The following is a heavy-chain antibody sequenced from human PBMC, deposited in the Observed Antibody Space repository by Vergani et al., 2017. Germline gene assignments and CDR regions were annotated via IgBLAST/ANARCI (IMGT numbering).Heavy chain of an antibody. CDR3: ARGMTTETTDLDGFDI. Sequence: EVQLVESGGGLIHPGGSLRLSCEGSGFSFSGYWMHWVRQSPEKGLVWVSGINIGGRTSYADSVKGRLTLTRDDSKNTLHLQMNSLRPEDTAVYYCARGMTTETTDLDGFDIWGQGTMVSVSS. CDR1: GFSFSGYW. CDR2: INIGGRTS. D-gene: IGHD4-17*01. V-gene: IGHV3-74*01. J-gene: IGHJ3*02.